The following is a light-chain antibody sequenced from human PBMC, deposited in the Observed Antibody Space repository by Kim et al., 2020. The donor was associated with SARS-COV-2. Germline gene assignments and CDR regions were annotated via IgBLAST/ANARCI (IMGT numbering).Light chain of an antibody. J-gene: IGLJ2*01. CDR2: KDS. CDR3: QSADSSGTVV. Sequence: VSPGQTDRITCSGDALPQQYAYWYQQKPGQAPVLVIYKDSERPSGIPERFSGSSSGTTVTLTISGVQAEDEADYYCQSADSSGTVVFGGGTQLTVL. CDR1: ALPQQY. V-gene: IGLV3-25*03.